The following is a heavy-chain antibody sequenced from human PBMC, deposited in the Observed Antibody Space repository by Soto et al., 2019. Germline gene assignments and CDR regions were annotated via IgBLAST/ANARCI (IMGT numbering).Heavy chain of an antibody. V-gene: IGHV4-4*02. CDR3: GRTKDYFYGVDV. CDR2: IYHNERT. CDR1: GVSISSSQW. Sequence: QVQLQESGPGLVKPSGTLSLTCAVSGVSISSSQWWSWVRQPPGKGLEWIGEIYHNERTNYNPSLKSRLTMSLDRCKNQVSLKLSSVTAADTAIYYCGRTKDYFYGVDVWGQGTTVTVSS. J-gene: IGHJ6*02.